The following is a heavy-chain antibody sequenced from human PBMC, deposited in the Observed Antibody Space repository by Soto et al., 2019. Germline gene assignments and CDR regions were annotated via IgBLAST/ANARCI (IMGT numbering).Heavy chain of an antibody. CDR1: GFSLTTSGVG. D-gene: IGHD3-3*01. J-gene: IGHJ4*02. CDR3: AHRVLRTVFGLVTTTAIYFDF. CDR2: IYWDDDK. V-gene: IGHV2-5*02. Sequence: QITLNESGPTQVKPRQTLTLTCIFSGFSLTTSGVGVGWIRQSPGKAPEWLALIYWDDDKRYSPSLKSRLTTTKDTSKIQVVLTMADLDPADTATYYCAHRVLRTVFGLVTTTAIYFDFWGQGAPVAVSS.